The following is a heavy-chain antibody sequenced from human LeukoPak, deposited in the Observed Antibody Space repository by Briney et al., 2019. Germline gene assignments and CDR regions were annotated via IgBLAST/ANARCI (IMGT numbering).Heavy chain of an antibody. CDR2: IYYSGST. CDR3: ATVEGYCTSTSCYRAYFQH. Sequence: SETLSHTCTVSGGSISNYYWNWIRQPPGKGLEWIGYIYYSGSTNYNPSLKSRVTISVDTSKNQFSLKLSSVTAADTAVYYCATVEGYCTSTSCYRAYFQHWGQGTLVTVSS. CDR1: GGSISNYY. J-gene: IGHJ1*01. V-gene: IGHV4-59*01. D-gene: IGHD2-2*02.